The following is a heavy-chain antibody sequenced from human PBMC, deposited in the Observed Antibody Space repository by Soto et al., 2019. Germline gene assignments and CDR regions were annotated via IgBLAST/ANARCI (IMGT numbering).Heavy chain of an antibody. V-gene: IGHV3-48*02. CDR3: AREGSGSVFYYYGMDV. CDR2: ISSSSSTI. J-gene: IGHJ6*02. Sequence: GGSLRLSCAASGFTFSSYSMNWVRQAPGKGLEWVSYISSSSSTIYYADSVKGRFTISRDSAKNSLYLQMNTLRDEDTAVYYCAREGSGSVFYYYGMDVWGQGTTVTVSS. D-gene: IGHD3-3*01. CDR1: GFTFSSYS.